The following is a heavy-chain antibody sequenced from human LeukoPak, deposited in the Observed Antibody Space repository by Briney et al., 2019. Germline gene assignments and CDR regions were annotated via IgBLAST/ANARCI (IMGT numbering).Heavy chain of an antibody. CDR1: GGSISSGDYY. J-gene: IGHJ5*02. D-gene: IGHD3-22*01. Sequence: SETLSLTCSLSGGSISSGDYYWSWIRQPPGKGLEWIGYIYYSGSIYYNSSLKSRVTISLYTSKNQFSLKLSSVTAADTAVYYCASRTYYYDSSGPFNWFDPWGQGTLVTVSS. CDR3: ASRTYYYDSSGPFNWFDP. CDR2: IYYSGSI. V-gene: IGHV4-30-4*08.